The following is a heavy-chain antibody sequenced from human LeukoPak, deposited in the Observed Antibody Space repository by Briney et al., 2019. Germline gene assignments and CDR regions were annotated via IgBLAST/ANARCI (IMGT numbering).Heavy chain of an antibody. J-gene: IGHJ4*02. CDR1: GGTFSSYT. V-gene: IGHV1-69*13. Sequence: GASVKVSCKASGGTFSSYTINWVRQAPGQGLEWMGGIVPMFGTARYAQKFQGRVTITADESTTTAYMELSTLRSEDTAVYYCAREPDDSTDYWGQGTLVTVSS. CDR2: IVPMFGTA. CDR3: AREPDDSTDY. D-gene: IGHD3-3*01.